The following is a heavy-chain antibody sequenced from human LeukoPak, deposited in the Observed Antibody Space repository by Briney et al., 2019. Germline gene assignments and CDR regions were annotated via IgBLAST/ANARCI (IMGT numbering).Heavy chain of an antibody. D-gene: IGHD3-10*01. J-gene: IGHJ4*02. Sequence: GGSLRLSCTVSGFTVSSNSMSWVRQAPGKGLEWVSFIYSDNTHYSDSVKGRFTISRDNAKNSLYLQMNSLRAEDTALYYCARANLWFGESVFDYWGQGTLVTVSS. CDR3: ARANLWFGESVFDY. CDR2: IYSDNT. V-gene: IGHV3-53*01. CDR1: GFTVSSNS.